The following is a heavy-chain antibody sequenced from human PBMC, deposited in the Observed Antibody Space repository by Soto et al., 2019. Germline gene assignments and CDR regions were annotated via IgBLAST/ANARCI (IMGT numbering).Heavy chain of an antibody. D-gene: IGHD6-19*01. Sequence: QVQLVESGGGVVQPGRSLRLSCAASGFTFSTYGMHWVRQAPGKGLAWMAVISHDGSNKYYADSVKGRFTISRDNSKNTLYLQKSSVRAEDTAVYYGAQARSVIAVAGHFDYWGQGALVTVSS. V-gene: IGHV3-30*18. CDR2: ISHDGSNK. J-gene: IGHJ4*02. CDR1: GFTFSTYG. CDR3: AQARSVIAVAGHFDY.